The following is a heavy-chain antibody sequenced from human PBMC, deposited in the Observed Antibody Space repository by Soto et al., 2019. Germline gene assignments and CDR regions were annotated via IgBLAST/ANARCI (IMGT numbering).Heavy chain of an antibody. Sequence: PGGSLRLSCAASGFTFSSYAMHWVRQAPGKGLEWVAVISYDGSNKYYADSVKGRFTISRDNSKNTLYLQMNSLRAEDTAVYYCARDQRRYCSGGSCYGFGVYWGQGTLVTVSS. CDR3: ARDQRRYCSGGSCYGFGVY. V-gene: IGHV3-30-3*01. J-gene: IGHJ4*02. CDR1: GFTFSSYA. CDR2: ISYDGSNK. D-gene: IGHD2-15*01.